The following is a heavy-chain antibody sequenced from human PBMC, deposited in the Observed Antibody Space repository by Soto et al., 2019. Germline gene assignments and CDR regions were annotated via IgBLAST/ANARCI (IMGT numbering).Heavy chain of an antibody. CDR3: VRQDSRGRYFEY. CDR2: IYWDDDD. Sequence: QITLKESGPTLVKPTQTLTLSCSVSGFSLTADGVGVGWVRQPPGKALEWLTLIYWDDDDRYSRSLMSSLTITRDTSRNQVVLKMTNVNPVDTGTYYCVRQDSRGRYFEYWGQGILVTVSS. CDR1: GFSLTADGVG. J-gene: IGHJ4*02. D-gene: IGHD2-15*01. V-gene: IGHV2-5*04.